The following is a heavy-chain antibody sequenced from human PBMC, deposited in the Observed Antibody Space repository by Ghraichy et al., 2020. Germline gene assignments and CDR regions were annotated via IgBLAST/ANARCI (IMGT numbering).Heavy chain of an antibody. CDR3: TRTPVAVAGSY. V-gene: IGHV3-73*01. CDR1: GFTFSGSA. J-gene: IGHJ4*02. Sequence: GGSLRLSCAASGFTFSGSAMHWVRQASGKGLEWVGRIRSKANSYATAYAASVKGRFTISRDDSKNTAYLQMNSLKTEDTAVYYCTRTPVAVAGSYWGQGTLVTVSS. D-gene: IGHD6-19*01. CDR2: IRSKANSYAT.